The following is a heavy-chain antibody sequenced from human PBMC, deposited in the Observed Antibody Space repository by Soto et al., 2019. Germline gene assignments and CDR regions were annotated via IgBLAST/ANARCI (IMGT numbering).Heavy chain of an antibody. J-gene: IGHJ4*02. Sequence: SQTLSLTCGISGDRVSLNSAAWNWLRQSPSRGLEWVGTTYYRSKGYNDYAVSVERRITIDPDIPKAHLSLQLNLLTPEDRYVYFWTRGEQYSGGIFDYWGQGTLVTVSS. CDR3: TRGEQYSGGIFDY. CDR2: TYYRSKGYN. CDR1: GDRVSLNSAA. V-gene: IGHV6-1*01. D-gene: IGHD1-26*01.